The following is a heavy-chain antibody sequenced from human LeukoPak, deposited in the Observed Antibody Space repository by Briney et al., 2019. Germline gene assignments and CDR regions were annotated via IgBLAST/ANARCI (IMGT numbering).Heavy chain of an antibody. Sequence: GGSLRLSCAASGFTFSSYWMSWVRQAPGRGLEWVASIQREGSEEHYVDSVKGRFTISRDNAKNSLYLQMNSLRAEDTAVYYGARGGYRYMDVWGKGTTVTVSS. V-gene: IGHV3-7*04. CDR3: ARGGYRYMDV. D-gene: IGHD6-13*01. J-gene: IGHJ6*03. CDR2: IQREGSEE. CDR1: GFTFSSYW.